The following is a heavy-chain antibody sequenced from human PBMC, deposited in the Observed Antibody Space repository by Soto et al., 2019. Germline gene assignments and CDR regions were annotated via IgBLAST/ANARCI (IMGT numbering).Heavy chain of an antibody. CDR2: IDPDSGDT. CDR1: GYTFTGYY. J-gene: IGHJ4*02. CDR3: ARGPLE. Sequence: ASVKVSCKASGYTFTGYYFHWVRQAPGQGPEWVGKIDPDSGDTDQSQKFQGRVTLTRDTAIDTAYMELTRLTLDDTAIYYCARGPLEWGQGTLVTVSS. V-gene: IGHV1-2*02.